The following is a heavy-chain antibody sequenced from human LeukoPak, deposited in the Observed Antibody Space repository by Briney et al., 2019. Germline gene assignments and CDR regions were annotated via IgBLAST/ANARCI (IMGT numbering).Heavy chain of an antibody. J-gene: IGHJ3*02. CDR2: IYYSGST. Sequence: SETLSLTCTVSGGSISSSSYYWGWIRQPPGKGLEWIGSIYYSGSTYYNPSLKSRVTISVDTSKNQFSLKLSSVTAADTAVYYCARDLTVTPGHDAFDIWGQGTMVTVSS. V-gene: IGHV4-39*07. CDR3: ARDLTVTPGHDAFDI. D-gene: IGHD4-17*01. CDR1: GGSISSSSYY.